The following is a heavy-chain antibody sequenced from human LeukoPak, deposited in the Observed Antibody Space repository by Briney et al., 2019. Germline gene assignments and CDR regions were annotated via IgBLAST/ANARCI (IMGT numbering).Heavy chain of an antibody. Sequence: PGGSLRLSCAASGFTFSSYLMSWVRQAPGKGLEWVANIKQDGSEKYYVDSVKGRFTISRDNAKNSLYLQMNSLRAEDTAVYYCARGWSYGDYYYYGMDVWGQGTTVTVSS. J-gene: IGHJ6*02. V-gene: IGHV3-7*01. CDR1: GFTFSSYL. CDR3: ARGWSYGDYYYYGMDV. D-gene: IGHD4-17*01. CDR2: IKQDGSEK.